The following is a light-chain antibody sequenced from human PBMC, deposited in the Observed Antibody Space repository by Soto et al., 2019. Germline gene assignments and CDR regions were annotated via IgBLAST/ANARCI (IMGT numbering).Light chain of an antibody. V-gene: IGLV1-44*01. CDR1: SSSMGTNT. Sequence: QSVLTQLPSASGTPGQRVTIPCSGSSSSMGTNTVNGYRQLPGAATKLPISDDYHRSSGVPDRFSASKSGTSPSLGISGLEPEDEAAYYCATWDDSLNGRVFGGGTQLTVL. J-gene: IGLJ2*01. CDR2: DDY. CDR3: ATWDDSLNGRV.